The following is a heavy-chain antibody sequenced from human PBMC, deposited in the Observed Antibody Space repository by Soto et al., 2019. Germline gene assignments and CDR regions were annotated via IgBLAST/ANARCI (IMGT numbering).Heavy chain of an antibody. CDR3: ARDYRGVTTYDHDAFDI. J-gene: IGHJ3*02. CDR2: ISSSGSTI. CDR1: GFTFSDYY. V-gene: IGHV3-11*01. D-gene: IGHD4-17*01. Sequence: QVQLVESGGGLVKPGGSLRLSCAASGFTFSDYYMSWIRQAPGKGLEWVSYISSSGSTIYYADSVKGRFAISRDNAKNSLYLQMNSPRAEDTAVYYCARDYRGVTTYDHDAFDIWGQGTMVTVSS.